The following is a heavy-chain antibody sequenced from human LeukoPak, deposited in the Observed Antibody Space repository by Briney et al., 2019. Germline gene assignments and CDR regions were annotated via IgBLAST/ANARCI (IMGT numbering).Heavy chain of an antibody. Sequence: TGGSLRLSCAASGFTFSSYEMNWVRQAPGKGLEWVSYISSSGSTIYYADSVKGRFTISRDNAKNSLYLQMNSLRAEDTAVYYCAVTTGLIDXYXXQGTLVTXXS. V-gene: IGHV3-48*03. CDR1: GFTFSSYE. J-gene: IGHJ4*02. CDR2: ISSSGSTI. D-gene: IGHD4-17*01. CDR3: AVTTGLIDXY.